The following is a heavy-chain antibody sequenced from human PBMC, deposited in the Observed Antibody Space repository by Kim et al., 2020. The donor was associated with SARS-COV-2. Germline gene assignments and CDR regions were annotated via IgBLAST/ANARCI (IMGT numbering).Heavy chain of an antibody. D-gene: IGHD4-17*01. V-gene: IGHV4-59*13. CDR2: IYYSGST. J-gene: IGHJ6*02. CDR1: GGSISSYY. Sequence: SETLSLTCTVSGGSISSYYWSWIRQPPGKGLEWIGYIYYSGSTNYNPSLKSRVTISVDTSKNQFSLKLSSVTAADTAVYYCARRLYYGDYYCYGMDVWGQGTTVTVSS. CDR3: ARRLYYGDYYCYGMDV.